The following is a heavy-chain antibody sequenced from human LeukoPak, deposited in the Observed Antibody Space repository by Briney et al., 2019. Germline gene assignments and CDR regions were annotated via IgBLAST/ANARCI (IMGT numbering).Heavy chain of an antibody. CDR3: ESARYSYGTYFDY. CDR2: INHSGST. V-gene: IGHV4-34*01. D-gene: IGHD5-18*01. Sequence: SETLSLTCTVYGGSFSGYYWSWIRQPPGKGLEWIGEINHSGSTNYNPSLKSRVTISVDTSKNQFSLKLSSVTAADTAVYYCESARYSYGTYFDYWGQGTLVTVHS. J-gene: IGHJ4*02. CDR1: GGSFSGYY.